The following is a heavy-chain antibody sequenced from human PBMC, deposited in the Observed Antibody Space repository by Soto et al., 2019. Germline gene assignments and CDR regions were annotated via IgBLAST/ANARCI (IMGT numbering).Heavy chain of an antibody. CDR3: VRDGGGPVGV. J-gene: IGHJ4*02. V-gene: IGHV4-4*07. D-gene: IGHD3-16*01. CDR2: IHASGTT. CDR1: GGSINPYY. Sequence: QVQLQESGPGLVKPSETLSLTCIVSGGSINPYYWSWIRQPAGKGLECIGRIHASGTTNYNPSLESRVTMSVDTSNNHFSLRLTSVTAADTAVYYCVRDGGGPVGVWGQGTLVTVSS.